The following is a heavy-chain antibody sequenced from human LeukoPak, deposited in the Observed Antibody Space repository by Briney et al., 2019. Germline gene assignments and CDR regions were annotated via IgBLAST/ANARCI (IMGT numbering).Heavy chain of an antibody. V-gene: IGHV3-33*06. D-gene: IGHD3-9*01. J-gene: IGHJ5*02. CDR3: TKEPLLRVSYNCFDP. CDR2: IWYDGSNK. CDR1: GFTFSSYG. Sequence: PGGSLRLSCAASGFTFSSYGMHWVRQAPGKGLEWVAVIWYDGSNKYYADSVKGRFTISRDNSKNTLYLQMNSLRVEDTAVYYCTKEPLLRVSYNCFDPWGQGTLVTVSS.